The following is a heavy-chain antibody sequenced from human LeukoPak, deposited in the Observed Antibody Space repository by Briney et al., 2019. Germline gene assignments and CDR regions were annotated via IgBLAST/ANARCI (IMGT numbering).Heavy chain of an antibody. V-gene: IGHV4-39*07. J-gene: IGHJ5*02. CDR1: GGSISSSSYY. CDR3: VRNVTETTMGGGCNWFDP. Sequence: PSETLSLTCTVSGGSISSSSYYWGWIRQPPGKGLEWIGSIYYSGSTFYKPSIKSRLTISVDTSKNQFSLHLHSVTAADTAVYYCVRNVTETTMGGGCNWFDPWGQGTLVTVSS. CDR2: IYYSGST. D-gene: IGHD5-18*01.